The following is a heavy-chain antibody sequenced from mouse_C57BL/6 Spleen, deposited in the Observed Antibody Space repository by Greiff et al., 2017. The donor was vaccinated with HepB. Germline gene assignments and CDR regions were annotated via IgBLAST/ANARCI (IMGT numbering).Heavy chain of an antibody. V-gene: IGHV5-4*03. CDR3: ARGHYYGSSSFRYYAMDY. CDR1: GFTFSSYA. J-gene: IGHJ4*01. D-gene: IGHD1-1*01. CDR2: ISDGGSYT. Sequence: EVMLVESGGGLVKPGGSLKLSCAASGFTFSSYAMSWVRQTPEKRLEWVATISDGGSYTYYPDNVKGRFTISRDNAKNNLYLQMSHLKSEDTAMYYCARGHYYGSSSFRYYAMDYWGQGTSVTVSS.